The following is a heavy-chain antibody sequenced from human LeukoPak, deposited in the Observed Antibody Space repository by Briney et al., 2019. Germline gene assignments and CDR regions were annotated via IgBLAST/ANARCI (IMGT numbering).Heavy chain of an antibody. V-gene: IGHV3-48*03. CDR1: GFTFSSYE. CDR2: INSRGSTI. D-gene: IGHD3-10*01. Sequence: PGGSLRLSCAASGFTFSSYEMNWVRQAPGKGLEWVSYINSRGSTIYYADSVKGRFTISRDNAKNSLFLQMNSLRAEDTAVYYCARAYAGDFDYWGQGTLVTVSS. J-gene: IGHJ4*02. CDR3: ARAYAGDFDY.